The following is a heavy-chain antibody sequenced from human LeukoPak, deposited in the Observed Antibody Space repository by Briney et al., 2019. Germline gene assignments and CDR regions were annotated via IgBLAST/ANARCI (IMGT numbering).Heavy chain of an antibody. CDR1: GFTFSSYA. Sequence: GGSLRLSCAASGFTFSSYAMSWVRQAPGKGLEWVSAISGSGDSTNYADSVKGRFTISRDNSKNTLYLQMNSLRAEDTAVYYCAKDHGFTMIVVVSYFDYWGQGTLVTVSS. D-gene: IGHD3-22*01. V-gene: IGHV3-23*01. CDR2: ISGSGDST. CDR3: AKDHGFTMIVVVSYFDY. J-gene: IGHJ4*02.